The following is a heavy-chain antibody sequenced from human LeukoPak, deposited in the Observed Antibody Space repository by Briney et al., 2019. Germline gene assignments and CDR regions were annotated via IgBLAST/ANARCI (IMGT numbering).Heavy chain of an antibody. CDR1: GFTFDDYA. V-gene: IGHV3-9*01. CDR3: AKDLYGDYGEYYFDY. CDR2: ISWNSGSI. Sequence: PGRSLRLSCAASGFTFDDYAMHWGRESPGKGLEWVSGISWNSGSIGYADSVKGRFTISRDNAKNSLYLQMNSLRAEDTALYYCAKDLYGDYGEYYFDYWGQGTLVTVSS. J-gene: IGHJ4*02. D-gene: IGHD4-17*01.